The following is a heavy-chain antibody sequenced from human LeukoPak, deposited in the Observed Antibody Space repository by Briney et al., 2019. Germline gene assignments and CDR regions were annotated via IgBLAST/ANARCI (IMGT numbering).Heavy chain of an antibody. J-gene: IGHJ4*02. D-gene: IGHD3-22*01. CDR1: RLLLGDYA. V-gene: IGHV3-49*04. CDR2: IRSKAYGGTA. Sequence: GGSLRLSCTAYRLLLGDYAMRWVRQAPGKGLEWVGFIRSKAYGGTAEYAASVKDRFTISRDDSKSMAYLQVNSLKTADTAVYYCTREQWIGDRNGYHFYWGQGTLVTVSS. CDR3: TREQWIGDRNGYHFY.